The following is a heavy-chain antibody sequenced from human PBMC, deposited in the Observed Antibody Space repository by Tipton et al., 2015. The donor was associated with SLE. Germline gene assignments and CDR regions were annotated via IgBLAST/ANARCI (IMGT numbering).Heavy chain of an antibody. D-gene: IGHD1-26*01. CDR1: GGSISSDTFY. CDR2: VYTSGST. V-gene: IGHV4-61*09. Sequence: TLSLTCIVSGGSISSDTFYWSWLRQPAGKGLEWIGHVYTSGSTYYNPSLKSRVTISVDTSKNQFSLKLSSVTAADTAVYYCARLDVGASDYWGQGTLVTVSS. CDR3: ARLDVGASDY. J-gene: IGHJ4*02.